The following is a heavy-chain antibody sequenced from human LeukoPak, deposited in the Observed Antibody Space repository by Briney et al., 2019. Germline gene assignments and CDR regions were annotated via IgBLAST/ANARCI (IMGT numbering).Heavy chain of an antibody. Sequence: PGGSLRLSCAASGFTFSSYGMHWVRQAPGKGLEWVAVISYDGSNKYYADSVKGRFTISRDNSKNTLYLQMNSLRAEDTAVYYCARGTVTAPGIDYWGQGTLVTVSS. V-gene: IGHV3-30*03. J-gene: IGHJ4*02. CDR1: GFTFSSYG. CDR2: ISYDGSNK. D-gene: IGHD2-21*02. CDR3: ARGTVTAPGIDY.